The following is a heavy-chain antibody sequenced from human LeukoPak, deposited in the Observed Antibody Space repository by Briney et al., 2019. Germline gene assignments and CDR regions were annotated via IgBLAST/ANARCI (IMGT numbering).Heavy chain of an antibody. V-gene: IGHV4-38-2*02. CDR2: IYHSGST. CDR3: ARHPSDIVVVPAAMTLDY. Sequence: SETLSLTCTVSGYSISSGYYWGWIRQPPGKGLEWIGSIYHSGSTYYNPSLKSRVTISVDTSKNQFSLKLSSVTAADTAVYYCARHPSDIVVVPAAMTLDYWGQGTLVTVSS. J-gene: IGHJ4*02. CDR1: GYSISSGYY. D-gene: IGHD2-2*01.